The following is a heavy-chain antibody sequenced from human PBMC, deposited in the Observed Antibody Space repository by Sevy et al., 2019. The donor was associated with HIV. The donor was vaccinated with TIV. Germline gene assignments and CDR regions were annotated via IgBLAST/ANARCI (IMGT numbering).Heavy chain of an antibody. V-gene: IGHV4-59*12. CDR2: IYYTGSP. CDR3: ASHIGSYYWFGP. D-gene: IGHD3-10*01. Sequence: SETLSLNCTVSGASISGYYWSWIRQPPGKGLEWIGYIYYTGSPNYNPSLKSRVTMSVDTSKNQFSLRLTSVTAADTAVYYCASHIGSYYWFGPWGQGTLVTVSS. CDR1: GASISGYY. J-gene: IGHJ5*02.